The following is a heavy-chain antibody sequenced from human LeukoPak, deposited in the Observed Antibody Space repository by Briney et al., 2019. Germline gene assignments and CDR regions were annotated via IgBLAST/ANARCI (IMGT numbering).Heavy chain of an antibody. Sequence: GGSLRLSCAASGFTFSSYAMSWVRQAPGKGLEWVAVISYDGSNKYYADSVKGRFTISRDNSKNTLYLQMNSLRAEDTAVYYCARDAQDSYGSLGFDYWGQGTLVTVSS. CDR3: ARDAQDSYGSLGFDY. V-gene: IGHV3-30-3*01. CDR2: ISYDGSNK. D-gene: IGHD5-18*01. CDR1: GFTFSSYA. J-gene: IGHJ4*02.